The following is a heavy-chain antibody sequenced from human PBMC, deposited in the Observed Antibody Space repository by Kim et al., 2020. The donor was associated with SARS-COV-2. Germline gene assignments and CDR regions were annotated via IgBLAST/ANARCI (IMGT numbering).Heavy chain of an antibody. CDR3: ARDQYCGGDCYSWWFDP. J-gene: IGHJ5*02. D-gene: IGHD2-21*02. CDR2: ISSSSSTI. CDR1: GFTFSSYS. Sequence: GGSLRLSCAASGFTFSSYSMNWVRQAPGKGLEWVSYISSSSSTIYYADSVKGRFTISRDNAKNSLYLQMNSLRAEDTAVYYCARDQYCGGDCYSWWFDPWGQGTLVTVSS. V-gene: IGHV3-48*04.